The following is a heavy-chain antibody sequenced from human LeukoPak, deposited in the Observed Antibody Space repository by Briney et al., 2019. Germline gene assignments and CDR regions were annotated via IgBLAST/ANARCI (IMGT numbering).Heavy chain of an antibody. V-gene: IGHV3-7*01. CDR2: IKQDGSEK. D-gene: IGHD3-22*01. J-gene: IGHJ4*02. CDR1: GFTFSDSW. Sequence: GGSLRLSCVASGFTFSDSWMSWVRQAPGKGPEWVANIKQDGSEKYYVDSVKGRFTISRDNAKNSLYLQMNSLRAEDTAVYYCARDRYDSSGYYEVFDYWGQGTLVTVSS. CDR3: ARDRYDSSGYYEVFDY.